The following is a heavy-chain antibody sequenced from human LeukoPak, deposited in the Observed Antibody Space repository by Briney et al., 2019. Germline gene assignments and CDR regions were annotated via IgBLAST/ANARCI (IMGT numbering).Heavy chain of an antibody. CDR1: GGSFSGYY. D-gene: IGHD3-22*01. CDR3: ARGLSDSSGYYYRWFDP. CDR2: INHSGST. J-gene: IGHJ5*02. Sequence: SETLSLTCAVYGGSFSGYYWSWIRQPPGQGLEWIGEINHSGSTNYNPSLKSRVTISVDTSKNQFSLKLSSVTAADTAVYYCARGLSDSSGYYYRWFDPWGQGTLVTVSS. V-gene: IGHV4-34*01.